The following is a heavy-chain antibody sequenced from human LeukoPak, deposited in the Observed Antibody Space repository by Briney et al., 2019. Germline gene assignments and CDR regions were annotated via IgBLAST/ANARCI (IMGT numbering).Heavy chain of an antibody. J-gene: IGHJ4*02. CDR2: IIPIFGTA. CDR1: GGTFSSYA. D-gene: IGHD5-24*01. V-gene: IGHV1-69*05. Sequence: ASVKVSCMASGGTFSSYAISWVRQAPGQGLEWMGRIIPIFGTANYAQKFQGRVTITTDESTSTAYMELSSLRSEDTAVYYCARDIGEMATIPHFDYWGQGTLVTVSS. CDR3: ARDIGEMATIPHFDY.